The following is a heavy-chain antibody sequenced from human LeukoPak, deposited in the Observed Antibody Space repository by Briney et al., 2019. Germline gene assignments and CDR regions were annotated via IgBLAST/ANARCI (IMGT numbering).Heavy chain of an antibody. CDR3: ARGQNCSSTSWYFSVLWFDP. CDR1: GYTFTAYY. V-gene: IGHV1-2*02. D-gene: IGHD2-2*01. CDR2: INPNSGGT. Sequence: ASVNVSCKASGYTFTAYYMHWVRQAPGQGLDGMGWINPNSGGTNYAQTFQGRVSMSRDTSISTAYMELSRLRSDETAVYYCARGQNCSSTSWYFSVLWFDPWGQGTLVTVSS. J-gene: IGHJ5*02.